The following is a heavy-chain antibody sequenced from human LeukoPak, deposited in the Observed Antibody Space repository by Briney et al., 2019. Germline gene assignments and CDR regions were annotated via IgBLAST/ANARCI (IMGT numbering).Heavy chain of an antibody. J-gene: IGHJ4*02. D-gene: IGHD6-19*01. V-gene: IGHV1-8*01. Sequence: ASVKVSCKASGYTFTSYDINWVRQATGQGLEWMGWMNPNSGNTGYAQKFQGRVTMTRNTSISTAYMELSSLRSEDTAVYYCARGYKPGYSRGRSIFDFWGQGALVTVSS. CDR3: ARGYKPGYSRGRSIFDF. CDR2: MNPNSGNT. CDR1: GYTFTSYD.